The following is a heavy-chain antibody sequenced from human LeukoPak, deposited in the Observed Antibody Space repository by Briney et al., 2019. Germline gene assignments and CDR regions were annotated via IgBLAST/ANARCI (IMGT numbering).Heavy chain of an antibody. J-gene: IGHJ4*02. Sequence: SETLSLTCAVYGGSFSGYYWSWIRQPPGKGLEWIGEINHSGSTNYNPSLKSRVTISVDTSKNQFSLKLSSVTAADTAVYYCARSPLETYYDFWSGYQTAYYFDYWGQGTLVTVSS. D-gene: IGHD3-3*01. CDR2: INHSGST. CDR1: GGSFSGYY. V-gene: IGHV4-34*01. CDR3: ARSPLETYYDFWSGYQTAYYFDY.